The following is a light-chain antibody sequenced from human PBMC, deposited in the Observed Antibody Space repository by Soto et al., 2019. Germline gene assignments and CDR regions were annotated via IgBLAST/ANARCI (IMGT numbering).Light chain of an antibody. CDR2: GAS. Sequence: EIVLTQSPGTPSLYPGGRRILPCRGSQSVSSSYLAWYRQKPGQAPSLLIYGASSRATGIPDRFSGSGSGTDFTLTSSSLEPEDFAVYYCQQYGSSPRTFGQGTKVDIK. CDR3: QQYGSSPRT. V-gene: IGKV3-20*01. J-gene: IGKJ1*01. CDR1: QSVSSSY.